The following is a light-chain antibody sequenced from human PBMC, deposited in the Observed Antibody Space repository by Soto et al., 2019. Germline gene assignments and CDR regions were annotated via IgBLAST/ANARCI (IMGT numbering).Light chain of an antibody. CDR1: SSDVGGYNY. CDR2: EVS. Sequence: QSVLTQPASVSGSPGQSITISCTGTSSDVGGYNYVSWYQQHPGKAPKLMIYEVSNRPSGVSNRFSGSKSGNTASLTISGLRAEDEADYYCSSYTSSSISFGGGTKLTVL. V-gene: IGLV2-14*01. J-gene: IGLJ2*01. CDR3: SSYTSSSIS.